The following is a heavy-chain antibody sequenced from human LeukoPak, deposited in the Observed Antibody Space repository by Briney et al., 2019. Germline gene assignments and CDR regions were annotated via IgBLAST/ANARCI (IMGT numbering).Heavy chain of an antibody. V-gene: IGHV5-51*01. D-gene: IGHD6-6*01. Sequence: GESLKISCEGSGYSFTSYWIGWVRQMPGKSLEWMGIIYPGDSDTRYSPSFQGQVTISADKSISTAYLQWSSLKASDTAMYYCARREAARRSAFDIWGQGTMVTVSS. J-gene: IGHJ3*02. CDR3: ARREAARRSAFDI. CDR1: GYSFTSYW. CDR2: IYPGDSDT.